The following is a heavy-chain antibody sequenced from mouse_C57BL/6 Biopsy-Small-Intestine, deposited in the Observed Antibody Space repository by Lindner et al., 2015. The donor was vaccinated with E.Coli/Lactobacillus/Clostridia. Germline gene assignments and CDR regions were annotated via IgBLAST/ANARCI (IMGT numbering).Heavy chain of an antibody. J-gene: IGHJ1*03. V-gene: IGHV2-9-1*01. CDR3: ATLITTVPRYFDV. CDR1: GFSLTSYA. CDR2: IWTGGGT. Sequence: VQLQESGPGLVAPSQSLSITCTVSGFSLTSYAISWVRQPPGKGLEWLGVIWTGGGTNYNSALKSRLSISKDDSKSQVFLKMNSLQTDDTARYYCATLITTVPRYFDVWGTGTTVTVSS. D-gene: IGHD1-1*01.